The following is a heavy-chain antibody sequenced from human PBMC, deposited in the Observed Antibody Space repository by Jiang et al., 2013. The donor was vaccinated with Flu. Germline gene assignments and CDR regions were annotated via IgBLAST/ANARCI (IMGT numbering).Heavy chain of an antibody. D-gene: IGHD3-10*01. CDR3: ARCFRDYYYYYMDV. CDR1: TFTSYG. V-gene: IGHV1-18*01. CDR2: ISAYNGNT. J-gene: IGHJ6*03. Sequence: TFTSYGISWVRQAPGQGLEWMGWISAYNGNTNYAQKLQGRVTMTTDTSTSTAYMELRSLRSDDTAVYYCARCFRDYYYYYMDVWGKGTTVTVSS.